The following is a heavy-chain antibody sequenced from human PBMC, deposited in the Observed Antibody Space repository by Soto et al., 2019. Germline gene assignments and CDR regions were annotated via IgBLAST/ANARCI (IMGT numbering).Heavy chain of an antibody. J-gene: IGHJ5*02. V-gene: IGHV3-23*01. CDR1: GFTFTAYV. Sequence: GGSLRLSCAASGFTFTAYVMSWVRRAPGKGLEWVSAVSGSGDSTYYADSVKGRFTISRDNSKNTLSLQMNSLRAEDTAVYYCTKDPLPDYNFCRGYRPFDPWGQGTLVTVSS. CDR3: TKDPLPDYNFCRGYRPFDP. D-gene: IGHD3-3*01. CDR2: VSGSGDST.